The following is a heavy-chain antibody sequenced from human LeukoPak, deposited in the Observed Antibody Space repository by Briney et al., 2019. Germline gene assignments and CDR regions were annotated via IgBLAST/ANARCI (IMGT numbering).Heavy chain of an antibody. CDR1: GGSISSGSYY. D-gene: IGHD3-22*01. Sequence: SQTLSLTCTVSGGSISSGSYYWSWIRQPAGKGLEWIGRIYTSGSTNYNPSLKSRVTISVDTSKNQFSLKLSSVTAADTAVYYCARGYCYDSSGYYGYYFDYWGQGTLVTVSS. V-gene: IGHV4-61*02. CDR3: ARGYCYDSSGYYGYYFDY. CDR2: IYTSGST. J-gene: IGHJ4*02.